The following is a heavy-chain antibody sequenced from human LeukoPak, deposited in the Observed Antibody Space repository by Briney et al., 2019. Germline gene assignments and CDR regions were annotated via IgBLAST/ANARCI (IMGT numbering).Heavy chain of an antibody. CDR1: GFTFSSYS. D-gene: IGHD3-22*01. CDR2: ISSSSSTI. V-gene: IGHV3-48*04. CDR3: ARGQYYDSSGYPKGYNWFDP. Sequence: GGTLRLSCAASGFTFSSYSMNWVRQAPGQGLEWVSYISSSSSTISSADSVKGRFTNSRDNAKKSLYLQMSSLRAEDTAVYYCARGQYYDSSGYPKGYNWFDPWGQGTLVTVSS. J-gene: IGHJ5*02.